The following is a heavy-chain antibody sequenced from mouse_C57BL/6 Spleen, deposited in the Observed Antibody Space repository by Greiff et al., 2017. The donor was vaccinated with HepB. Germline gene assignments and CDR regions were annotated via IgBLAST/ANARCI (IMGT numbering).Heavy chain of an antibody. CDR3: AKETASWFAY. Sequence: DVQLVESGGGLVKPGGSLKLSCAASGFTFSDYGMHWVRQAPEKGLEWVAYISSGSSTIYYADTVKGRFTISRDNAKNTLFLQMTSLRSEDTAMYYCAKETASWFAYWGQGTLVTVSA. CDR1: GFTFSDYG. CDR2: ISSGSSTI. D-gene: IGHD3-2*01. V-gene: IGHV5-17*01. J-gene: IGHJ3*01.